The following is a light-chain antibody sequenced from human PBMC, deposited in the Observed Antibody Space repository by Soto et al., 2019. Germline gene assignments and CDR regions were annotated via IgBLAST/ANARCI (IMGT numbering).Light chain of an antibody. J-gene: IGKJ3*01. CDR2: RVS. CDR3: MQGTHWPFT. CDR1: QSLVYSDGNIY. Sequence: DVVMTQSPLSLPVTLGQPASISCRSSQSLVYSDGNIYLTGFHQRPGQSPRRLINRVSNRHSGVPDRFNGSGSVSDFILKISRVGAEHVGLYYCMQGTHWPFTVGPGTKVDI. V-gene: IGKV2-30*01.